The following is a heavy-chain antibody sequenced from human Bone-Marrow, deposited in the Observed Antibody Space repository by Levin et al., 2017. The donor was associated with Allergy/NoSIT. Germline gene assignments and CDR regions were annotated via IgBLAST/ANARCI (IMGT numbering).Heavy chain of an antibody. CDR1: GGTFSSYA. CDR3: ARGQYYDFWSGYYPFDY. D-gene: IGHD3-3*01. Sequence: KISCKASGGTFSSYAISWVRQAPGQGLEWMGGIIPIFGTANYAQKFQGRVTITADESTSTAYMELSSLRSEDTAVYYCARGQYYDFWSGYYPFDYWGQGTLVTVSS. CDR2: IIPIFGTA. J-gene: IGHJ4*02. V-gene: IGHV1-69*01.